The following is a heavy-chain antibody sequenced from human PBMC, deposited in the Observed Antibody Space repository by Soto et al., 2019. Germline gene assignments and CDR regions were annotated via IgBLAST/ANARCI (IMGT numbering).Heavy chain of an antibody. J-gene: IGHJ6*02. CDR3: ARDAADFGPYYYNGLDV. Sequence: GGSLRLSCAASGFTCSRYWMSWVRQAPGKGLEWVANIKQDGSEKSYVDSVKGRFTISRDNAKNSLYLQMNSLRAEDTAVYYCARDAADFGPYYYNGLDVWGQGTTVTVSS. CDR2: IKQDGSEK. V-gene: IGHV3-7*05. CDR1: GFTCSRYW. D-gene: IGHD3-16*01.